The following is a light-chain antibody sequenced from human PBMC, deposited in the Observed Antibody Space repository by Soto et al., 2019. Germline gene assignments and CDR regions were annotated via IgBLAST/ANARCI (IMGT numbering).Light chain of an antibody. CDR1: QSVSSSY. J-gene: IGKJ1*01. CDR3: QQYGSSSWT. CDR2: GAS. V-gene: IGKV3-20*01. Sequence: EIVLTLSPCTLSLTTGERATLSCRASQSVSSSYLAWYQQRPGQAPRLLIYGASSRATGIPDRFSGSGSGTDFTLTISRLEAEDFAVYYCQQYGSSSWTFGQGTKVDI.